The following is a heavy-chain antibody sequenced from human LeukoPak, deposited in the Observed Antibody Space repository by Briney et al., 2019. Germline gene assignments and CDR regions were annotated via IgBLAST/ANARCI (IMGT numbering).Heavy chain of an antibody. CDR1: AYTLTTYG. D-gene: IGHD6-6*01. CDR3: ARGGSLAAPCDY. J-gene: IGHJ4*02. Sequence: ASVKVSCKASAYTLTTYGIMWVRQAPGQGLEWMGWISAYNGHTNYAQKVQGRVTLTTDTSTNTAYMELRSLRSDDTAVYYCARGGSLAAPCDYWGQGTLVTVSS. CDR2: ISAYNGHT. V-gene: IGHV1-18*01.